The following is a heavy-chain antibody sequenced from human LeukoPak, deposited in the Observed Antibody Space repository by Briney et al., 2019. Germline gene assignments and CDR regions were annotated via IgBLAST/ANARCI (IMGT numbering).Heavy chain of an antibody. V-gene: IGHV4-4*02. CDR3: ARYRGYSYGYYFDY. CDR2: IYHSGST. CDR1: GGSISSSNW. Sequence: SGTLSLTCAVSGGSISSSNWWSWARPPPGKGLEWIGEIYHSGSTNYNPSLKSRVTISVDKSKNQFSLKLSSVTAADTAVYYCARYRGYSYGYYFDYWGQGTLVTVSS. D-gene: IGHD5-18*01. J-gene: IGHJ4*02.